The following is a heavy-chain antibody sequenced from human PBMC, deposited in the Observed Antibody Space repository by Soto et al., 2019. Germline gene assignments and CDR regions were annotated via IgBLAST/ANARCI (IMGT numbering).Heavy chain of an antibody. CDR3: SRSLDS. V-gene: IGHV3-7*01. J-gene: IGHJ4*02. Sequence: GGSLRLSCAASEFTFNNYGMHWVRQAPGKGLEWVANINPDGSEKHYVDSVNGRFTISRDNTKNSLYLQMSSLTAEDSALYYCSRSLDSWGQGTRVTVSS. CDR2: INPDGSEK. CDR1: EFTFNNYG.